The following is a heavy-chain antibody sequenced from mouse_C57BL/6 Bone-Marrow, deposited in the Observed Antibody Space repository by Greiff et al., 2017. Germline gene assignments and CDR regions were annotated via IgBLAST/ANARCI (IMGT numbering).Heavy chain of an antibody. CDR2: IAPATGNT. D-gene: IGHD1-1*01. CDR3: ARGYYGSSYGDYYAMDY. CDR1: GFNIKNTY. V-gene: IGHV14-3*01. J-gene: IGHJ4*01. Sequence: EVQLQQSVAELVRPGASVKLSCTASGFNIKNTYMHWVKQRPEQGLEWIGRIAPATGNTKYAPKFQGTATITADTSSNTAYLQLSILTSEDTAIYYCARGYYGSSYGDYYAMDYWGQGTSVTVSS.